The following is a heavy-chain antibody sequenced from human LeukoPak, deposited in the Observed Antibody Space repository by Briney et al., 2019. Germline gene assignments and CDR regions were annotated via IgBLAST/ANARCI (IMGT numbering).Heavy chain of an antibody. V-gene: IGHV3-7*01. J-gene: IGHJ6*03. CDR1: GFSFTTYW. CDR2: INQDESSQ. CDR3: AREHYFYYMDG. Sequence: GGSLRLSCAASGFSFTTYWMGWVRQAPGKGLEWVANINQDESSQYYVDAVKGRFTISRDNAENSLYLQMNSLRAEDTAVYYCAREHYFYYMDGWGKGTTVTVSS.